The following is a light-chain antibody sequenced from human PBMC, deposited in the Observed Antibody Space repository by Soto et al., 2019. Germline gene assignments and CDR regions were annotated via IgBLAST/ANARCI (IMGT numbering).Light chain of an antibody. CDR3: CSYAGRTLYV. Sequence: QSVLTQPPSASGPPGQSVTISCTGTSSDVGGYDYVSWYQQRPGKAPKLLIHEVTKRPSGVPDRFSGSKSGNTASLTVSGLQAEDEAEYYCCSYAGRTLYVFGTGTKVTVL. CDR2: EVT. CDR1: SSDVGGYDY. V-gene: IGLV2-8*01. J-gene: IGLJ1*01.